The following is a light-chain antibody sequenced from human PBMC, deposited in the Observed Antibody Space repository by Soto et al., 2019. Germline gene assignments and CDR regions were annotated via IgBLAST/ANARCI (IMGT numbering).Light chain of an antibody. CDR1: QNLLHNNGYYY. CDR3: MQATQTPPT. J-gene: IGKJ3*01. CDR2: LGS. V-gene: IGKV2-28*01. Sequence: DIVMTQSPLSLPVTPGEPASISCRSSQNLLHNNGYYYLDWYLQKPGQSPRLLIYLGSIRASGVPDRFSGSGSGTDFTLKISRVEADDVGVYFCMQATQTPPTFGPGTKVDIK.